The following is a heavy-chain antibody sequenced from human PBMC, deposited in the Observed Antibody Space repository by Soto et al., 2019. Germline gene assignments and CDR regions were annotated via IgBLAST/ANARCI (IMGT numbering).Heavy chain of an antibody. D-gene: IGHD2-15*01. CDR2: IYYSGST. CDR1: GGSISSGGYY. J-gene: IGHJ4*02. CDR3: ASVLGYCSGTYCYPDY. Sequence: SETLSLTCTVSGGSISSGGYYWTWILQPPGKGLEGIGHIYYSGSTYYNPSRKSQVTISLDTSKNQFSLKLSSVTTADTAVYFCASVLGYCSGTYCYPDYWGQGTLVTVSS. V-gene: IGHV4-31*01.